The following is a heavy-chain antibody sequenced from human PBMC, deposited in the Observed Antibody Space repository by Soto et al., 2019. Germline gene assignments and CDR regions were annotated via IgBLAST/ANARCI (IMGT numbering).Heavy chain of an antibody. Sequence: SETLSLTCAVSGGAISSSKWWSWVRQPPGKGLEWIGEIYYSGSTNYNPSLKSRVTISVDTSKNQFSLKLSSVTAADTAVYYCASEHPTTSYSSGWYYVDYWGQVTLVPVSS. CDR1: GGAISSSKW. CDR3: ASEHPTTSYSSGWYYVDY. CDR2: IYYSGST. D-gene: IGHD6-19*01. V-gene: IGHV4-4*02. J-gene: IGHJ4*02.